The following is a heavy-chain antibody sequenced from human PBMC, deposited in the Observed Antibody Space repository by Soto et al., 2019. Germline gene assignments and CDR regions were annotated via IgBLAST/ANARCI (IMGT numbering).Heavy chain of an antibody. D-gene: IGHD4-17*01. V-gene: IGHV4-4*07. J-gene: IGHJ6*02. CDR3: ARTTVTTLSCYYYGMGV. Sequence: PSETLPLTCTVAGGSISSYYWSWIRQPAKKGLEWIGCIYTSGSTTYNPTLQSRVTMAVDTPKNQFSLKLSSVTAADTAVYYCARTTVTTLSCYYYGMGVWGQGTTFTVCS. CDR1: GGSISSYY. CDR2: IYTSGST.